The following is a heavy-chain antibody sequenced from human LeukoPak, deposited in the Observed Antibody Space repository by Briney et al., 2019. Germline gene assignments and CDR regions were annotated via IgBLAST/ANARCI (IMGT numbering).Heavy chain of an antibody. V-gene: IGHV3-30*02. CDR2: IRFDGSNQ. Sequence: GGSLRLSCAASGFTFSNFGMHWVRQAPGKGLEWASYIRFDGSNQYYTDSVKGRFGISRDNSKNTVYLQMNSLRTEDTAVYYCAKRAGSAWSAGAWGQGTLVTVSS. D-gene: IGHD3-10*01. CDR3: AKRAGSAWSAGA. J-gene: IGHJ5*02. CDR1: GFTFSNFG.